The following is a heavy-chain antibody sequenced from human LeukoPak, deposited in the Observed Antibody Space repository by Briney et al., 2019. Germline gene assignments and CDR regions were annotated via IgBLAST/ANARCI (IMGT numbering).Heavy chain of an antibody. CDR2: IRYEGRNN. Sequence: GGSLRLSCAASGFTFSHHGMHWVRQAPGKGLEWVAFIRYEGRNNHYADSVKGRFTIARDNSKNTISLQMNSLRVEDTAMYYCVKDEQPGIVTIFFLNGWGQGTLVTVSS. CDR1: GFTFSHHG. J-gene: IGHJ4*02. V-gene: IGHV3-30*02. CDR3: VKDEQPGIVTIFFLNG. D-gene: IGHD3-3*01.